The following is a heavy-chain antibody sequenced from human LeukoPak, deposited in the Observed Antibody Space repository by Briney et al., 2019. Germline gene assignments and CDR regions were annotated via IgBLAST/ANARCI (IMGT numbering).Heavy chain of an antibody. V-gene: IGHV3-21*01. CDR2: ISSSSSYI. CDR3: ARGPPRDGYNTYYYYYMDV. D-gene: IGHD5-24*01. CDR1: GFTFSSYS. J-gene: IGHJ6*03. Sequence: GGSLRLSCAASGFTFSSYSMNWVRQAPGKGLEWVSSISSSSSYIYYADSVKGRFTISRDNAENSLYLQMNSLRAEDTAVYYCARGPPRDGYNTYYYYYMDVWGKGTTVTVSS.